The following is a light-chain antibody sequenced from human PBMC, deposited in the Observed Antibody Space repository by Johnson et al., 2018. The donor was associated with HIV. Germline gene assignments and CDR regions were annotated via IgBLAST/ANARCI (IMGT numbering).Light chain of an antibody. CDR3: GTWESSLSAHNYV. J-gene: IGLJ1*01. CDR2: ENN. Sequence: VLTQPPSVSAAPGQKVTISCSGSSSDMGNYAVSWYQQLPGTAPKLLIYENNKRPSGIPDRFSGSKSGTSATLGITGLQTGDEADYYCGTWESSLSAHNYVFGTGTKVTVL. V-gene: IGLV1-51*02. CDR1: SSDMGNYA.